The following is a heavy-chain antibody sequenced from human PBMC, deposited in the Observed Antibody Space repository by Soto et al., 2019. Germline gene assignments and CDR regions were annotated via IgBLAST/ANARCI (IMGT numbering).Heavy chain of an antibody. V-gene: IGHV3-23*01. D-gene: IGHD2-2*01. J-gene: IGHJ6*02. CDR3: AKDLWCSSTSCDYYYGMDV. CDR1: GFTFSIYA. Sequence: GGSLRLSCAASGFTFSIYAMSWVRHAPGKGLEWVSAISGSGGSTYYADSVKGRFTISRDNSKNTLYLQMNSLRAEDTAVYYCAKDLWCSSTSCDYYYGMDVWGQGTTVTVSS. CDR2: ISGSGGST.